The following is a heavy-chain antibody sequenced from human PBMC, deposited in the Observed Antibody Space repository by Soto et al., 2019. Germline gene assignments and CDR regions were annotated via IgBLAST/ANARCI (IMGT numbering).Heavy chain of an antibody. Sequence: PSETLSLTCTVSGGSIRSSSYYWGWIRQPPGKGLEWIGSIYYSGSTYYNPSLKSRVTISVDTSKNQFSLKLSSVTAADTAVYYCARRSLAAMDNDYWGQGTLVTVSS. D-gene: IGHD2-2*01. CDR3: ARRSLAAMDNDY. V-gene: IGHV4-39*01. CDR1: GGSIRSSSYY. CDR2: IYYSGST. J-gene: IGHJ4*02.